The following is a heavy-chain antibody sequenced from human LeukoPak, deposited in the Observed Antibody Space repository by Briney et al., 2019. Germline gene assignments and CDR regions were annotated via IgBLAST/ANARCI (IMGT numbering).Heavy chain of an antibody. CDR3: ARGLDFYGSGSLDWFDP. CDR1: GGSISSSSHY. Sequence: SETLSLTCTVSGGSISSSSHYWGWIRQPPGKGLEWIGYMYHSGSTYYNPSLKSRVTISVDRSKNQFSLKLSSVTAADTAVYYCARGLDFYGSGSLDWFDPWGQGTLVTVSS. J-gene: IGHJ5*02. CDR2: MYHSGST. V-gene: IGHV4-30-2*01. D-gene: IGHD3-10*01.